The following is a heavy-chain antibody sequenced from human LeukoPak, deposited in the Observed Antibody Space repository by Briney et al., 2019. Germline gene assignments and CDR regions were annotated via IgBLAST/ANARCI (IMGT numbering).Heavy chain of an antibody. CDR3: STQRGSYLWGTDFDY. Sequence: ASVKVSCKASGYTFTGYYMHWVRQAPGQGLEWMGWINPNSGDTKYSQKFQGRVTMTRDTSISTAYMELSRLRSDDTAVYYCSTQRGSYLWGTDFDYWGQGTLVTVSS. V-gene: IGHV1-2*02. CDR2: INPNSGDT. D-gene: IGHD3-16*01. J-gene: IGHJ4*02. CDR1: GYTFTGYY.